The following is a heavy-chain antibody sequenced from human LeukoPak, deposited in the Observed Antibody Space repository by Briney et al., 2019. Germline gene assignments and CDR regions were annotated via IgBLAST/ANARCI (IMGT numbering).Heavy chain of an antibody. V-gene: IGHV4-34*01. CDR3: AREVVVGATDY. D-gene: IGHD1-26*01. J-gene: IGHJ4*02. Sequence: PSETLSLTCAVYGGSFSGYYWNWIRQPPGKGLEWIGEINHSGRTNYNPSLKSRVTISVDRSKNQFSLKLSSVTAADTAVYYCAREVVVGATDYWGQGTLVTVSS. CDR2: INHSGRT. CDR1: GGSFSGYY.